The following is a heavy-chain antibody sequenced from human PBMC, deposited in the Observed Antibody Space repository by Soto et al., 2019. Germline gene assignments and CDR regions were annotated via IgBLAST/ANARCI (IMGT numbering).Heavy chain of an antibody. Sequence: QVQLVQSGPEVKKPGAPVKIACKASGYPFTSHYIHWVRHAPGQGFQWMGIINPRDGKTTYAQSFQGTITMTRDTSTSTLYLELTSLTSDDTAVYYCGRVGQVLVETFDSWGQGTLITVSS. CDR2: INPRDGKT. CDR1: GYPFTSHY. CDR3: GRVGQVLVETFDS. J-gene: IGHJ4*02. V-gene: IGHV1-46*01. D-gene: IGHD3-3*01.